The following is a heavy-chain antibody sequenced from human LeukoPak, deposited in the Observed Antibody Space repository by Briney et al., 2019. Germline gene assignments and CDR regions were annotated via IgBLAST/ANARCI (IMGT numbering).Heavy chain of an antibody. CDR3: ARPRVTMVRGPYDY. V-gene: IGHV4-39*07. D-gene: IGHD3-10*01. J-gene: IGHJ4*02. Sequence: SETLSLTCTVSGGSISSSTYYWGWIRQPPGKGLEWIGEINHSGSTNYNPSLKSRVTISVDTSKNQFSLKLSSVTAADTAVYYCARPRVTMVRGPYDYWGQGTLVTVSS. CDR1: GGSISSSTYY. CDR2: INHSGST.